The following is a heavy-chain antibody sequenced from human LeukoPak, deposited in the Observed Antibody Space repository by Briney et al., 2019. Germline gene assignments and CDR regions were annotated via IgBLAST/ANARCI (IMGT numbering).Heavy chain of an antibody. D-gene: IGHD2-2*02. J-gene: IGHJ4*02. V-gene: IGHV4-34*01. Sequence: SETLSLTCAVYGGSFSGYYGSWIRQPPGKGLEWIGEINHSGSTNYNPSLKSRVTISVDTSKNQFSLKLSSVTAADTAVYYCASGSYTWFDYWGQGTLVTVSS. CDR2: INHSGST. CDR3: ASGSYTWFDY. CDR1: GGSFSGYY.